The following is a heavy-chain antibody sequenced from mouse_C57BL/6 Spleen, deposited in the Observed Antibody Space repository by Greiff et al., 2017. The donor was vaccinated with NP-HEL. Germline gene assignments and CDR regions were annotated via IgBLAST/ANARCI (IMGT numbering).Heavy chain of an antibody. CDR2: IDPSDSYT. CDR1: GYTFTSYW. J-gene: IGHJ3*01. CDR3: ARGGYDGEPPWFAY. Sequence: VQLQQPGAELVMPGASVKLSCKASGYTFTSYWMHWVKQRPGQGLEWIGEIDPSDSYTNYNQKFKGKSTLTVDKSSSTAYMQLSSLTSEDSAVYYCARGGYDGEPPWFAYWGQGTLVTVSA. V-gene: IGHV1-69*01. D-gene: IGHD2-2*01.